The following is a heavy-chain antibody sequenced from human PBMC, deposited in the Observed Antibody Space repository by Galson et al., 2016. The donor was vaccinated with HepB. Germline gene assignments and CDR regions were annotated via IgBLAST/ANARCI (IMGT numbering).Heavy chain of an antibody. CDR2: INSDGTTS. V-gene: IGHV3-74*01. CDR3: VRDHSVVPATAYNWFDP. J-gene: IGHJ5*02. Sequence: SLRLSCAASGFAFSSHWMHWGRPAPGKGLGWVSRINSDGTTSNYADSVKGRFTITRDNAKNTLYLQMNSLSAQYTAVYYCVRDHSVVPATAYNWFDPWGQGTLVTVSS. CDR1: GFAFSSHW. D-gene: IGHD2-15*01.